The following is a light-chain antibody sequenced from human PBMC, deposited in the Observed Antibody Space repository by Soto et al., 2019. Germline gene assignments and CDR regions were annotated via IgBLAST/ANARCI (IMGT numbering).Light chain of an antibody. CDR1: SAHRTYA. J-gene: IGLJ3*02. CDR2: LNSDGSH. V-gene: IGLV4-69*01. Sequence: QSVLTQSPSASATLGASVKLTCTLSSAHRTYAITWHQQQPEKGPRYLMKLNSDGSHTKGDGIPDRFRGSSSGAERYLSISSLQSDDEADYYCQTWGTGIVVFGGGTKLTVL. CDR3: QTWGTGIVV.